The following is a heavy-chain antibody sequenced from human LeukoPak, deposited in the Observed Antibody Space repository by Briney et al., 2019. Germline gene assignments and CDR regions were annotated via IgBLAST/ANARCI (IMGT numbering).Heavy chain of an antibody. CDR3: ARSYYDILTGYYTGEVDY. V-gene: IGHV4-30-4*01. CDR2: IYYSGST. J-gene: IGHJ4*02. D-gene: IGHD3-9*01. Sequence: PSQTLSLTCTVSGGSISSGDYSWSWIRQPPGKGLEWIGYIYYSGSTYYNPSLKSRVTISVDTSKNQFSLKLSSVTAADTAVYYCARSYYDILTGYYTGEVDYWGQGTLVTVSS. CDR1: GGSISSGDYS.